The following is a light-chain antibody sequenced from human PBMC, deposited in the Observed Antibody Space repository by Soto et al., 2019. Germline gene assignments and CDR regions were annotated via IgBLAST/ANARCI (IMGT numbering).Light chain of an antibody. CDR2: SNS. CDR1: GSNIGANT. CDR3: ASWDDSLKVV. J-gene: IGLJ3*02. V-gene: IGLV1-44*01. Sequence: QSVLTQPPSASGTPGQRVSISCSGSGSNIGANTVQWYQQSPGTAPKLLIYSNSQRPSGVPERFSASKSGTSASLAISGLQSEDEADYSCASWDDSLKVVFGGGTKLTVL.